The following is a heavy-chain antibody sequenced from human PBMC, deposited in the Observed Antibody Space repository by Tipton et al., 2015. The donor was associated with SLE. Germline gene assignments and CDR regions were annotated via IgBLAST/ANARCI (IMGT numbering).Heavy chain of an antibody. D-gene: IGHD2-8*01. CDR1: GGSISTYY. Sequence: TLSLTCAVYGGSISTYYWGWIRQPPGKGLEWIGVLYYSGNTYYNPSLKSPVTLSIDTSKNQFSLKMRSVTAADTAVYFCARGYCSDGVCYGFGFFDYWGQGNLVTVSS. J-gene: IGHJ4*02. CDR2: LYYSGNT. CDR3: ARGYCSDGVCYGFGFFDY. V-gene: IGHV4-59*12.